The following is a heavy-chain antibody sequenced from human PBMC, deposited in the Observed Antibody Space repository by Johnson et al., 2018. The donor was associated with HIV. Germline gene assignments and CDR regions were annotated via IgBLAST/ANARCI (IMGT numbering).Heavy chain of an antibody. CDR1: GFTFSSYW. J-gene: IGHJ3*02. CDR2: INSDGSST. CDR3: ARERYGSQAIDGFDI. Sequence: VQLVESGGGLVQPGGSLRLSCAASGFTFSSYWMHWVRQAPGKGLVWVSRINSDGSSTNYADSVKGRFTISRDNAKNTLYLQMNSLRAEDTAFYYCARERYGSQAIDGFDIWGQGTMVTVSS. D-gene: IGHD2-15*01. V-gene: IGHV3-74*01.